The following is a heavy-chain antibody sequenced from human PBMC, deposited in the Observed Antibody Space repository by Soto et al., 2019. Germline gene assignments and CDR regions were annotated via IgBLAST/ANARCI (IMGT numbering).Heavy chain of an antibody. CDR2: ASPDGTST. CDR3: TRHGSGDYFLFDP. CDR1: GFTFSSFW. D-gene: IGHD4-17*01. Sequence: PGGSLRLSCASSGFTFSSFWIHWVRQAPGKGLEWVSRASPDGTSTSYADSVKGRFTISRDNAKNTLFMQMNSLRAEDTAVYYCTRHGSGDYFLFDPWGQGTLVTVSS. V-gene: IGHV3-74*01. J-gene: IGHJ5*02.